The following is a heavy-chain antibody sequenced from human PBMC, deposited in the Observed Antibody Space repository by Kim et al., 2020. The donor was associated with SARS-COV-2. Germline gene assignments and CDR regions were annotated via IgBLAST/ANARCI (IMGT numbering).Heavy chain of an antibody. CDR1: GGSISSSSYY. Sequence: SETLSLTCTVSGGSISSSSYYWGWIRQPPGKGLEWIGSIYYSGSTYYNPSLKSRVTISVDTSKNQFSLKLSSVTAADTAVYYCARGPRVYSSSSDDAFDIWGQGTMVTVSS. CDR2: IYYSGST. D-gene: IGHD6-6*01. V-gene: IGHV4-39*01. J-gene: IGHJ3*02. CDR3: ARGPRVYSSSSDDAFDI.